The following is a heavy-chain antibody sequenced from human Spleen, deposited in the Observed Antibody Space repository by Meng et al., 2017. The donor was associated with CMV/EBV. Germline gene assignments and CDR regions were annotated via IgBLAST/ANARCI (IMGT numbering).Heavy chain of an antibody. CDR3: ARDSNYVWFDP. J-gene: IGHJ5*02. D-gene: IGHD4-11*01. Sequence: ASVKVSCKASGYTFTAYYMHWVRQAPGQGLEWMGWMNPNSGNAGYAQNFQGRVTMTRDLSTSTAYMELSNLTSEDTAVYYCARDSNYVWFDPWGQGTLVTVSS. CDR2: MNPNSGNA. V-gene: IGHV1-8*02. CDR1: GYTFTAYY.